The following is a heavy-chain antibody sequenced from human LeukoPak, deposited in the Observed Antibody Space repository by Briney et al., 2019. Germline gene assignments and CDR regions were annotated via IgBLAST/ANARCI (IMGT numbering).Heavy chain of an antibody. CDR3: ARLWFGELLPPTEVDP. CDR1: GFTFTSYW. V-gene: IGHV5-51*01. CDR2: IYPGDSDT. Sequence: GESLKISCKGSGFTFTSYWIAWVRQMPGKGLEWMGIIYPGDSDTRYSPSFQGQVTISADKSINTAYLQWSSLKASDTAMYYCARLWFGELLPPTEVDPWGQGTLVTVSS. D-gene: IGHD3-10*01. J-gene: IGHJ5*02.